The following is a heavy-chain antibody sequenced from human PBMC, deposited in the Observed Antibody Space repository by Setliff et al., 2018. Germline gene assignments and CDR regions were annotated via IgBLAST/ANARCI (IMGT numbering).Heavy chain of an antibody. CDR3: ARASRFATIVWKGDYYMDV. J-gene: IGHJ6*03. D-gene: IGHD3-16*02. CDR1: GYTFTTYA. CDR2: INTNTGNP. V-gene: IGHV7-4-1*02. Sequence: ASVKVSCKASGYTFTTYAMGWMRQAPGQRLEWMGWINTNTGNPSYAQGFTGRFVFSLDTPVSTAYLQISSLKPEDTAMYYCARASRFATIVWKGDYYMDVWGKGTTVTVSS.